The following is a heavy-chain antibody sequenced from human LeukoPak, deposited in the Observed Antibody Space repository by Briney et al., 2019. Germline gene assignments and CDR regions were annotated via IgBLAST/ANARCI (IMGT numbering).Heavy chain of an antibody. CDR2: INPSGGST. V-gene: IGHV1-46*01. Sequence: GASVKVSCKASGYTFTSYYMHWVRQAPGQGLEWMGIINPSGGSTSYAQKFQGRVTMTRDTSTSTVYMELSSLRSEDTAVYYCARALPLSHYDSSGYIGWFDPWGQGTLVTVSS. D-gene: IGHD3-22*01. J-gene: IGHJ5*02. CDR3: ARALPLSHYDSSGYIGWFDP. CDR1: GYTFTSYY.